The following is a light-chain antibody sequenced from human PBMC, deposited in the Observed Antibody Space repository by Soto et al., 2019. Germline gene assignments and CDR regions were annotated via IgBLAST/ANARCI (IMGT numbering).Light chain of an antibody. J-gene: IGKJ5*01. CDR2: GAS. CDR3: QVRTNWSIA. Sequence: EIVLTQPPATLSLSPGERATLSRRASQSVSSYLAWYQQKPGQAPRLLIYGASNRATGIPARFSGSGSGTDFTLTISSLEPEDFAVYYCQVRTNWSIAFGRGTRLEIK. CDR1: QSVSSY. V-gene: IGKV3-11*01.